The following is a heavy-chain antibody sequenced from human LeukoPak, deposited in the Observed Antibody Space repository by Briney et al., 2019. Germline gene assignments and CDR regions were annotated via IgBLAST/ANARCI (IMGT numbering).Heavy chain of an antibody. V-gene: IGHV1-2*02. D-gene: IGHD3-9*01. CDR2: INPNSGGT. J-gene: IGHJ4*02. CDR1: GYTFTGYY. CDR3: ARSPHILTGENFDF. Sequence: ASVKVSCKASGYTFTGYYMHWVRQAPGQGLDWMGWINPNSGGTNYAQKFQDRVSMTRDTSISTAYMQLSRLRSDDTAVYYCARSPHILTGENFDFWGQGTLLTVSS.